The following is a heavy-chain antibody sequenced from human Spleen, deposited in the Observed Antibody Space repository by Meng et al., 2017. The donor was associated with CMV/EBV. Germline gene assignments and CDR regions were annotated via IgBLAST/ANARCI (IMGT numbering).Heavy chain of an antibody. D-gene: IGHD2-15*01. CDR2: VYYSGST. Sequence: SETLSLTCTVSGGCISSYFWSWIRQPPGKGLEYIGHVYYSGSTNYNPSLKSRVTISVDTSKNQFSLKLTSVTAAGTAVYYCARVLSGGWEYDAFDIWGQGTMVTVSS. CDR3: ARVLSGGWEYDAFDI. J-gene: IGHJ3*02. V-gene: IGHV4-59*01. CDR1: GGCISSYF.